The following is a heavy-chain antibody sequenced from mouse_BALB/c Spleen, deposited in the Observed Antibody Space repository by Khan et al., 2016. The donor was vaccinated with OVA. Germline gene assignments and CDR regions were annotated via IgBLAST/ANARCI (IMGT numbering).Heavy chain of an antibody. D-gene: IGHD2-3*01. CDR1: GFTFSSYA. CDR2: ISSGGSYT. V-gene: IGHV5-9-3*01. J-gene: IGHJ1*01. Sequence: EVQLVESGGGLVKPGGSLKLSCAASGFTFSSYAMSWVRQTPETRLEWVATISSGGSYTYYPDRVKGRFTISRDNAKNTLYLQMSSLRSEDTAMYYCARHVVPSIYVGSIDGFDVWGAGTTVTVSS. CDR3: ARHVVPSIYVGSIDGFDV.